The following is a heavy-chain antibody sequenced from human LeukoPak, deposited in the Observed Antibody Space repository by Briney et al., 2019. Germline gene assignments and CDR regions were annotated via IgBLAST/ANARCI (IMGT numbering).Heavy chain of an antibody. J-gene: IGHJ6*03. D-gene: IGHD4-23*01. CDR1: GFTFSDSY. Sequence: GGSLRLSCAASGFTFSDSYMTWVRQAPGKGVEWVAYISGSGHDINYSDSVKGRFTISRDNAKNSLYLQMSSLRVEDTAVYYCTRDAVALRPYYYYYYMDVWGKGTTVTISS. V-gene: IGHV3-11*04. CDR3: TRDAVALRPYYYYYYMDV. CDR2: ISGSGHDI.